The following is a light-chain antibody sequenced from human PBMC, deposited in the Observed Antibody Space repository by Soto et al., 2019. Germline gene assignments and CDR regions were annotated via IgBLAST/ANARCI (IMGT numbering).Light chain of an antibody. Sequence: EIAMTQSPATLSVSPGERATLSCRASQSVGTRLAWYQQRPGQAPRLLIYSASARVTGIPARFSGSGSGTEFTLTISSLQSEDFAIYYCQQSYNWPRTFGQGTKVEIK. V-gene: IGKV3-15*01. J-gene: IGKJ1*01. CDR3: QQSYNWPRT. CDR1: QSVGTR. CDR2: SAS.